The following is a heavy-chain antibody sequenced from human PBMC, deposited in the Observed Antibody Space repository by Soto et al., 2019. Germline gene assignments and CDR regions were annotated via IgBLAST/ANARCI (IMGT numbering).Heavy chain of an antibody. CDR3: ARERTRIAAAGTAYFDY. D-gene: IGHD6-13*01. CDR1: GGTFSSYA. CDR2: IIPIFGTA. J-gene: IGHJ4*02. V-gene: IGHV1-69*01. Sequence: QVQLVQSGAEVQKPGSSVKVSCKASGGTFSSYAISWVRQAPGQGLEWMGGIIPIFGTANYAQKFQGRVTITADESTSTAYMELSSLRSEDTAVYYCARERTRIAAAGTAYFDYWGQGTLVTVSS.